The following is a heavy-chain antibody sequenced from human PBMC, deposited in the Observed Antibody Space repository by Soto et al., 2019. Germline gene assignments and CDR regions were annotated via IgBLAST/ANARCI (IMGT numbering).Heavy chain of an antibody. D-gene: IGHD3-10*01. CDR3: ANSGVWFGSNSFDP. V-gene: IGHV3-23*01. CDR2: ISGSGGST. CDR1: GFTFSSYA. Sequence: EVQLLESGGGLVQPGGSLRLSCAASGFTFSSYAMSWVRQAPGKGLEWVSAISGSGGSTYYADSVKGRFTISRGNSKNTLDLQMNSLGAEDTAVYYCANSGVWFGSNSFDPWGQGTLVTVSS. J-gene: IGHJ5*02.